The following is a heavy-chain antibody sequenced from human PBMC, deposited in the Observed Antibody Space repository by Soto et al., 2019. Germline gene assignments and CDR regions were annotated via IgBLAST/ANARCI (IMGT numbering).Heavy chain of an antibody. CDR3: ARSRXXXXXXXXXXXXXXFDD. J-gene: IGHJ4*02. V-gene: IGHV4-61*01. CDR2: LYDTGST. Sequence: QVQLQESGPGSVKPAEILSLSCSVSGGSVSRDSNYWSWVRQPPGKGLEWIGFLYDTGSTDYNPSLXXXVTISVDTSKXRFALXXTSVTAADTAVYYCARSRXXXXXXXXXXXXXXFDDWGPGTLVTVSS. D-gene: IGHD2-2*01. CDR1: GGSVSRDSNY.